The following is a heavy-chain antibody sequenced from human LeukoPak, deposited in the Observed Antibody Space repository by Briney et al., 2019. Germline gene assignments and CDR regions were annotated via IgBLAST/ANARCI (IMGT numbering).Heavy chain of an antibody. CDR2: IYYSGST. CDR3: ARSGSSSWYYLDY. D-gene: IGHD6-13*01. V-gene: IGHV4-31*11. Sequence: SETLSLTCAVYGGSFSGYYWSWIRQHPGKGLEWIGYIYYSGSTYYNPSLKSRVTISVDTSKNQFSLKLSSVTAADTAVYYCARSGSSSWYYLDYWGQGTLVTVSS. CDR1: GGSFSGYY. J-gene: IGHJ4*02.